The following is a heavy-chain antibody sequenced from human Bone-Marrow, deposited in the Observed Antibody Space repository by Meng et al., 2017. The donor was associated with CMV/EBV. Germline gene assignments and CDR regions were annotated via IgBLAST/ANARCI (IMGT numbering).Heavy chain of an antibody. Sequence: GESLKISCAASGFTFSGFEMNWVRQAPGKGLEWVSYINTGTTKYYADSVKGRFTISRDNAKNSLYLQMNSLRAEDTAVYYCARALDIVVVPSRLGLDYWGQGTLVTVSS. CDR2: INTGTTK. D-gene: IGHD2-2*03. CDR3: ARALDIVVVPSRLGLDY. J-gene: IGHJ4*02. V-gene: IGHV3-48*03. CDR1: GFTFSGFE.